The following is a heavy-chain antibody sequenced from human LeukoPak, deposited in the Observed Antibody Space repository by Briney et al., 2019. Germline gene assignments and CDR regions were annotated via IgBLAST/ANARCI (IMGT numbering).Heavy chain of an antibody. J-gene: IGHJ4*02. CDR2: IWYDGSNK. D-gene: IGHD6-13*01. CDR3: AKAKRIAAAGSVFLFDY. V-gene: IGHV3-33*06. CDR1: GFTFSSYG. Sequence: PGRSLRLSCAASGFTFSSYGMHWVRQAPGKGPEWVAVIWYDGSNKYYADSVKGRFTISRDNSKNTLYLQMNSLRAEDTAVYYCAKAKRIAAAGSVFLFDYWGQGTLVTVSS.